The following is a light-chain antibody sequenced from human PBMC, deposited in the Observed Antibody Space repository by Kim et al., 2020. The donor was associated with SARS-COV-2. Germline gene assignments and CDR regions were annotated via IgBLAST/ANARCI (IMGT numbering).Light chain of an antibody. Sequence: GERATLSYRASQSFSSSFFAWYQQKPGQAPRLRIYGTSNRATGIPDRFSGGGSGTDFTLTITTLEPEDFAVYYCQHYDSSPPRFTFGPGTKVDIK. V-gene: IGKV3-20*01. CDR3: QHYDSSPPRFT. J-gene: IGKJ3*01. CDR2: GTS. CDR1: QSFSSSF.